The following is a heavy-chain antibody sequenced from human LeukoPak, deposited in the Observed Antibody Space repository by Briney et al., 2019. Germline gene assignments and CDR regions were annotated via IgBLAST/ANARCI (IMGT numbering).Heavy chain of an antibody. V-gene: IGHV4-39*01. CDR1: GGSISSSSYS. J-gene: IGHJ5*02. CDR2: IYYSGST. D-gene: IGHD7-27*01. CDR3: ARQRNWGSGS. Sequence: SETLSLTCTVSGGSISSSSYSWGWIRQPPGKGLEWIVSIYYSGSTYYNPSLKSRVTISVDTSRNHFSLRLSSVTAADTAVYYCARQRNWGSGSWGQGTLVTVSS.